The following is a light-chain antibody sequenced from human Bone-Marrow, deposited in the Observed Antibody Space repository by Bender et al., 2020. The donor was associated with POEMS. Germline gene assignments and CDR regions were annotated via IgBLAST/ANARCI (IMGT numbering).Light chain of an antibody. V-gene: IGLV3-1*01. Sequence: SYELAQPPSVSVSPGQTASITCSGDKLGGKYACWYQQRPGQSPVLVIYFDNGRPSGIPERFSGSNSGNTATLTITRVEAGYEADYYCQVWDSSSDHVVFGGGTKLTVL. CDR2: FDN. CDR3: QVWDSSSDHVV. CDR1: KLGGKY. J-gene: IGLJ2*01.